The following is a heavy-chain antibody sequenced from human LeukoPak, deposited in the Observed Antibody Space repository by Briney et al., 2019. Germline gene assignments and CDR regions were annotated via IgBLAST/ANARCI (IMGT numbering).Heavy chain of an antibody. Sequence: GGSRRLSCAASGFTFSSYSMNWVRQAPGKGLEWVSSISSSSSYIYYADSVKGRFTISRDNAENSLYLQMNSLRAEDTAVYFCARARASLGCTSCYVDYWGQGTLVTVSS. V-gene: IGHV3-21*01. CDR3: ARARASLGCTSCYVDY. D-gene: IGHD2-2*01. CDR2: ISSSSSYI. J-gene: IGHJ4*02. CDR1: GFTFSSYS.